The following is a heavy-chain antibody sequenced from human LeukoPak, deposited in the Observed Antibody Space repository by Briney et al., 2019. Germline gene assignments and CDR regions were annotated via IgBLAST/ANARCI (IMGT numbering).Heavy chain of an antibody. CDR2: IYYSGST. Sequence: SETLSLTCTVSGGSISSRSYYWGWIRQPPGKGLEWIGIIYYSGSTYSNPSLRSRVTISVDTSKNQFSLKLSSVTAADTAVYYCARFLVGATAFDIWGQGTMVTVSS. CDR1: GGSISSRSYY. V-gene: IGHV4-39*07. J-gene: IGHJ3*02. CDR3: ARFLVGATAFDI. D-gene: IGHD1-26*01.